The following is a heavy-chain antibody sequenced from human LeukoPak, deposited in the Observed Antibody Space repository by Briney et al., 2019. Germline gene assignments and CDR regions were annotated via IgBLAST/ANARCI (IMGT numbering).Heavy chain of an antibody. CDR3: ARTLPSIAVAEEDY. V-gene: IGHV3-53*01. Sequence: QPGGSLRLSCAASGFTVSSNYMSWVRQAPGKGLEWVSVIYSGGSTYYADSVKGRFIISRDNSKNTLYLQMNSLRAEDTAVYYCARTLPSIAVAEEDYWGQGTLVTVSS. D-gene: IGHD6-19*01. CDR2: IYSGGST. J-gene: IGHJ4*02. CDR1: GFTVSSNY.